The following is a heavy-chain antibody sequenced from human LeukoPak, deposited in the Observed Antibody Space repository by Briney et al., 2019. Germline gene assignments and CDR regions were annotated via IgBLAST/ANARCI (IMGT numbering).Heavy chain of an antibody. D-gene: IGHD3-10*01. CDR3: AKDPLDPYYYGSGGYYFDY. CDR1: GFTFSNYW. Sequence: PGGSLRLSCAASGFTFSNYWMHWVRQAPGKGLVWVSRISSDESITSYADSVKGRFTISRDNSKSTLYLQMNSLRAEDTAVYYCAKDPLDPYYYGSGGYYFDYWGQGTLVTVSS. CDR2: ISSDESIT. V-gene: IGHV3-74*01. J-gene: IGHJ4*02.